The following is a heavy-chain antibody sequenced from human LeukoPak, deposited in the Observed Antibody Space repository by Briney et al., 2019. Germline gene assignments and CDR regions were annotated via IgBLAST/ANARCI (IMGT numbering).Heavy chain of an antibody. Sequence: SETLSLTCAVSGGPISRSSSYWGWIRQPPGKGLQWIESIYYSGSTYYSPSLKSRVTISVDTSKNQFSLRLSSVTASDTAVYYCARMITWYFDLWGRGTLVTVSS. CDR1: GGPISRSSSY. CDR3: ARMITWYFDL. CDR2: IYYSGST. J-gene: IGHJ2*01. V-gene: IGHV4-39*01. D-gene: IGHD3-16*01.